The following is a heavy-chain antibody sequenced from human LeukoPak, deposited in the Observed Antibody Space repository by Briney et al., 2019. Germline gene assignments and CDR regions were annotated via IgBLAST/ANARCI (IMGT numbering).Heavy chain of an antibody. J-gene: IGHJ4*02. V-gene: IGHV4-31*03. CDR1: GGSICSGGYY. D-gene: IGHD4-11*01. CDR2: IYYSGGT. Sequence: SETLSLTCTVSGGSICSGGYYWSWIRQHPGKGLEWIGYIYYSGGTYYNPSLKSRVTISVDTSKNQFSLKLSSVTAADTAVYYCARVETTVSPYYFDYWGQGTLVTVSS. CDR3: ARVETTVSPYYFDY.